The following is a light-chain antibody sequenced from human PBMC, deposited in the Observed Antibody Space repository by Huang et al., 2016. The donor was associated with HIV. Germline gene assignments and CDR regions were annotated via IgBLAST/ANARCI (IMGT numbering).Light chain of an antibody. CDR3: QQYDNWRSYT. J-gene: IGKJ2*01. V-gene: IGKV3D-15*01. CDR2: GAS. CDR1: QSVGTN. Sequence: EIVVTQSPVPLSVSPGERATPSCRASQSVGTNLAWYHQKPGQAPRLLIYGASTRATGIPDRFSGSGSGTDFTLAISSLQFEDFALYYCQQYDNWRSYTFGQGTKLEIK.